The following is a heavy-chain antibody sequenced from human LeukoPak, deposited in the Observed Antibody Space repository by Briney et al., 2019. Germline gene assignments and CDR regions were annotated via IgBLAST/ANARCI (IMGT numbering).Heavy chain of an antibody. D-gene: IGHD2-21*01. CDR1: GYSISSGKY. CDR2: IDESGST. Sequence: SETLSLTCSVSGYSISSGKYWAWIRQTPGKRLEWIGSIDESGSTYYTPSLKSRVTMSVDTSKNQFSLSLTSVTAADTAVYFCARGPGISGDHIYPDYWGQGIQVTVSS. J-gene: IGHJ4*02. V-gene: IGHV4-38-2*02. CDR3: ARGPGISGDHIYPDY.